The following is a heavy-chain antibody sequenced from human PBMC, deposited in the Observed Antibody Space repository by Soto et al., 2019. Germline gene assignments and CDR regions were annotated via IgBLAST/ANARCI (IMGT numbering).Heavy chain of an antibody. J-gene: IGHJ4*02. D-gene: IGHD5-12*01. CDR1: GYTFTSYA. V-gene: IGHV1-3*01. CDR3: ARAPGGYSGYGDV. Sequence: QVQLVQSGAEVKKPGASVKVSCKASGYTFTSYAMHWVRQAPVQRLEWMGWINAGNGNTKYSQKLQGRVTITSDPSASTAYMELSSLRSEDTAVYYCARAPGGYSGYGDVWGQGTLVTVSS. CDR2: INAGNGNT.